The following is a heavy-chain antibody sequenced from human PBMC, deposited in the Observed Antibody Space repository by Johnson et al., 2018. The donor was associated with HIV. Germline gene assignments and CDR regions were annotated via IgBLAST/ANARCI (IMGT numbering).Heavy chain of an antibody. CDR1: GFTFSSYD. CDR3: ATDIVGVLALGGDAFDI. CDR2: IGTAGDT. J-gene: IGHJ3*02. D-gene: IGHD2-2*01. V-gene: IGHV3-13*01. Sequence: VQLVESGGGLVQPGGSLRLSCAASGFTFSSYDMHWVRQATGTGLEWVSAIGTAGDTSYPGSVTGRFTISSENAKNSLYLQMNSLRAGDTAVYYCATDIVGVLALGGDAFDIWGQGTMVIVSS.